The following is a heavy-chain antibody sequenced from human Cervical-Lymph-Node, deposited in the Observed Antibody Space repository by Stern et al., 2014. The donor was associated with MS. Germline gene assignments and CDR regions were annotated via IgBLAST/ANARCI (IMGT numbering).Heavy chain of an antibody. CDR2: SYPGDSDT. D-gene: IGHD6-19*01. V-gene: IGHV5-51*03. Sequence: EVQLVESGAEVKKPGESLKISCKTSGYTFDNYWIGWARQTPGKGPEWGGISYPGDSDTRYSPSFQGHVIISVDNSITTAYLQWSSLWASDTAIYYCARGDTSGWYFFDFWGQGTPVTVSS. CDR1: GYTFDNYW. J-gene: IGHJ4*02. CDR3: ARGDTSGWYFFDF.